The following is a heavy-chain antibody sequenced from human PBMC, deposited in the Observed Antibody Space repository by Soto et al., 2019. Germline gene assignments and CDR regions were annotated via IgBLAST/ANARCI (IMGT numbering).Heavy chain of an antibody. CDR3: ASLGYCSGGSCDDFDY. V-gene: IGHV4-39*01. J-gene: IGHJ4*02. CDR1: NGSISSRSSY. D-gene: IGHD2-15*01. Sequence: SETLSLTCIVSNGSISSRSSYWGWIRQTPGKGLEWIGSIYYIGNTYYNPSLKSRVTISIDTSKTQFSLKLSSVTAADTAVYYCASLGYCSGGSCDDFDYWGQGTLVTVSS. CDR2: IYYIGNT.